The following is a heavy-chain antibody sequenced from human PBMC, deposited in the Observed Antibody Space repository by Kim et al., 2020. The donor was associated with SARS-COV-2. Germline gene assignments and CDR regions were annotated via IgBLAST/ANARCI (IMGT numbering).Heavy chain of an antibody. J-gene: IGHJ4*02. CDR1: GFTFSSYA. Sequence: GGSLRLSCAASGFTFSSYAMSWVRQAPGKGLEWVSAISGSGGSTYYADSVKGRFTISRDNSKNTLYLQMNSLRAEDTAVYYCAKVEYSSGWYPKLFDYWGQGTLVTVSS. D-gene: IGHD6-19*01. CDR3: AKVEYSSGWYPKLFDY. V-gene: IGHV3-23*01. CDR2: ISGSGGST.